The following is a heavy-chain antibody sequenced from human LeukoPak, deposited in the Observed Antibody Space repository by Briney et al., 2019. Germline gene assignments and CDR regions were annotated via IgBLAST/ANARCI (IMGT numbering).Heavy chain of an antibody. CDR2: IYHSGST. J-gene: IGHJ3*02. V-gene: IGHV4-4*02. Sequence: SGTLSLTCAVSGGSISSSNWWSWVRQPPGKGLEWIGEIYHSGSTSYNPSLKSRVTISVDTSKNHFSLKLSSVTAADTAVYYCARYSGSYPHDAFDIWGQGTMVTVSS. CDR3: ARYSGSYPHDAFDI. CDR1: GGSISSSNW. D-gene: IGHD1-26*01.